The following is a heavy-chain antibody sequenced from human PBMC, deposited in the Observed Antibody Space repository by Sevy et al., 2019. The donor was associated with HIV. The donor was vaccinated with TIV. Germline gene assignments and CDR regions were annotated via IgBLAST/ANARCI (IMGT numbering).Heavy chain of an antibody. CDR1: GFTFSSYS. J-gene: IGHJ4*02. Sequence: GGSLRLSCAASGFTFSSYSMNWVRQAPGKGLEWVSSISRSSSYISYVDSVKGRFTISRDNAKNSLYLQMKSLRAEDTAVYYCARSYDSGSYFQYYFDYWGQGILVTVSS. CDR2: ISRSSSYI. CDR3: ARSYDSGSYFQYYFDY. D-gene: IGHD3-22*01. V-gene: IGHV3-21*01.